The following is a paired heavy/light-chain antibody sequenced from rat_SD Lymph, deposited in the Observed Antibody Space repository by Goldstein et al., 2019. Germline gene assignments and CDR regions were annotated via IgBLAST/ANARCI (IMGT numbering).Heavy chain of an antibody. J-gene: IGHJ3*01. Sequence: EVQLVESGGGLVQPGRSLKLSCLASGFTFSNYGMNWIRQAPGKGLEWVASISSSSSYIYYADTVKGRFTISRDNAKNTLYLQMTSLRSEDTALYYCARHPSRSTYSPNWFAYWGQGTLVTVSS. CDR2: ISSSSSYI. D-gene: IGHD1-2*01. CDR3: ARHPSRSTYSPNWFAY. V-gene: IGHV5-34*01. CDR1: GFTFSNYG.
Light chain of an antibody. V-gene: IGKV3S13*01. CDR3: QQSRELPFT. Sequence: DIVLTQSPALAVSLGQRATISCRASQSVSTSSYNLMHWYQQKPGEQPKLLIYDASNLASGIPVRFSGSGSGTDFTLTINPVQADDIATYYCQQSRELPFTFGSGTKLEIK. CDR2: DAS. J-gene: IGKJ4*01. CDR1: QSVSTSSYNL.